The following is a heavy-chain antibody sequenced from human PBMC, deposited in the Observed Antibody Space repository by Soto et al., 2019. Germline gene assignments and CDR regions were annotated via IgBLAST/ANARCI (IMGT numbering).Heavy chain of an antibody. V-gene: IGHV5-51*01. J-gene: IGHJ3*02. CDR2: IYPGDSDT. CDR3: ARPQRYSSSPFDAFDI. CDR1: GYTFTDYW. D-gene: IGHD6-13*01. Sequence: AGESLKISCKGSGYTFTDYWIGWVRQLPGKGLEWMGIIYPGDSDTRYSPSFQGHVTITVDKSTSTAYLQWNTLKASDTAMYYCARPQRYSSSPFDAFDIWGQGTMVTVSS.